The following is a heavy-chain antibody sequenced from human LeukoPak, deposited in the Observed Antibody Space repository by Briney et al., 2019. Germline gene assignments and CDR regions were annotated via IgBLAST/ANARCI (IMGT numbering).Heavy chain of an antibody. J-gene: IGHJ6*02. D-gene: IGHD2-2*01. Sequence: GGSLRLSCAASGFTFSSYAMSWVRQAPGKGLEWVAVIWYDGSNKYYADSVKGRFTISRDNSKNTLYLQMNSLRAEDTAVYYCARDRDIVLAPSASVDLYGMDVWGQGTTVTVSS. V-gene: IGHV3-33*08. CDR2: IWYDGSNK. CDR1: GFTFSSYA. CDR3: ARDRDIVLAPSASVDLYGMDV.